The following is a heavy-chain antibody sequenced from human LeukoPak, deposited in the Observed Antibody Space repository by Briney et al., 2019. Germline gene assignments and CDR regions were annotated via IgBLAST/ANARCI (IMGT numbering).Heavy chain of an antibody. D-gene: IGHD5-12*01. J-gene: IGHJ4*02. CDR3: ARGVATVPVDS. V-gene: IGHV4-34*01. Sequence: SETLSLTCDVSGVSFSTYYWSWIRQSPEKGLEWIGEVNHSGYTNYNPSLKGRVTISVDTSKNQFSLKLSSVTAADTAVYYCARGVATVPVDSWGQGTLVTVSS. CDR1: GVSFSTYY. CDR2: VNHSGYT.